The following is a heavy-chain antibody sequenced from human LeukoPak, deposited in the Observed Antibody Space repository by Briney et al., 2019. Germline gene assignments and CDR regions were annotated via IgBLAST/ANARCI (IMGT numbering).Heavy chain of an antibody. CDR3: ARDQSVRLLQTSSTYFKHVFAI. CDR1: GYTFTNYG. CDR2: ISAYNGKT. J-gene: IGHJ3*02. D-gene: IGHD6-13*01. Sequence: ASVKVSCKTSGYTFTNYGISWVRKAPGLGLKWMGWISAYNGKTNYAQKVQGRVTMTTDTSTSTAYMELRSLRFDDTAVYYCARDQSVRLLQTSSTYFKHVFAIWGQGSMVTVSS. V-gene: IGHV1-18*01.